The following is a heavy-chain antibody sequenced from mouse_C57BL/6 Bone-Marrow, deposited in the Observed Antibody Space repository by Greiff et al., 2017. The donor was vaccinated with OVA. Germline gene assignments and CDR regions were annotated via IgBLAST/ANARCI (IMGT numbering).Heavy chain of an antibody. CDR1: GYTFTTYP. CDR2: FHPYNDDT. CDR3: ARGTVAYPNWYFDV. D-gene: IGHD1-1*01. Sequence: LQESGAELVKPGASVKMSCKASGYTFTTYPIEWMKQNHGKSLEWIGNFHPYNDDTKYNEKFKGKATLTVEKSSSTVYLELSRLTSDDSAVYYCARGTVAYPNWYFDVWGTGTTVTVSS. V-gene: IGHV1-47*01. J-gene: IGHJ1*03.